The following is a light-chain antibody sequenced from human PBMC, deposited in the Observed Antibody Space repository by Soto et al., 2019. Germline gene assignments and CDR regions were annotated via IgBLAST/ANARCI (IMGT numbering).Light chain of an antibody. CDR3: QQRSNWLT. V-gene: IGKV3-11*01. J-gene: IGKJ4*01. CDR1: QSVSSK. CDR2: GAS. Sequence: TQSPATLSLSPGERATLSCRASQSVSSKLVWYQQKPGQAPRFLICGASTRATGIPDRFSGSGSGTDFTLTISRLEPEDFAVYCCQQRSNWLTFGGGTKVDIK.